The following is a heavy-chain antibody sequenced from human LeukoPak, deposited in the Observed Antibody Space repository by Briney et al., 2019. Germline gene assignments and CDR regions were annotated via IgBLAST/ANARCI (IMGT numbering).Heavy chain of an antibody. Sequence: GGSLRLSCAASGFTFSDYYMTWIRQAPGKGLEWVSYISSSGSTIYYADSVKGRFTISRDNAKNSVYLQMNSLRAEDTAVYYCARGSSGYYVPAEYFQHWGQGTLVTVSS. J-gene: IGHJ1*01. D-gene: IGHD3-22*01. CDR3: ARGSSGYYVPAEYFQH. CDR1: GFTFSDYY. CDR2: ISSSGSTI. V-gene: IGHV3-11*01.